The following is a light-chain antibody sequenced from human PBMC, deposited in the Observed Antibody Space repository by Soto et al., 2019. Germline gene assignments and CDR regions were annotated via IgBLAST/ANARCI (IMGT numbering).Light chain of an antibody. J-gene: IGLJ2*01. CDR2: DVS. V-gene: IGLV2-14*01. Sequence: QSALTQPASVSGSPGQSITISCTGTSSDVGGYHYVSWYQQHPGKAPKLMIYDVSNRPSGVSNRFSDSKSGNTASLTIPGLQAEAEADYYCSAYTSSGSQVFGGGTKLTVL. CDR1: SSDVGGYHY. CDR3: SAYTSSGSQV.